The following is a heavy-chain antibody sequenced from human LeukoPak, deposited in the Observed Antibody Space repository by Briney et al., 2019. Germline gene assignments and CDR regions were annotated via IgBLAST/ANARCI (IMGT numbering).Heavy chain of an antibody. Sequence: ASVKVSCKASGYTFTGYYMHWVRQAPGQGLEWMGWINPNSGGTNYAQKFQGWVTMTRDTSISTAYMELSRLRSDDTAVYYCARARGEQQLVLGYWGQGTLVTVSS. D-gene: IGHD6-13*01. V-gene: IGHV1-2*04. CDR2: INPNSGGT. J-gene: IGHJ4*02. CDR3: ARARGEQQLVLGY. CDR1: GYTFTGYY.